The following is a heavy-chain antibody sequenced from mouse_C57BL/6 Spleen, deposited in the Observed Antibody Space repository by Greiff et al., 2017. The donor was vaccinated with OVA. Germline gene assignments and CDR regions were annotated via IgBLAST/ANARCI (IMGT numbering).Heavy chain of an antibody. D-gene: IGHD2-4*01. CDR3: ARDYDYDLYYAMDY. Sequence: EVKLMESGGGLVKPGGSLKLSCAASGFTFSDYGMHWVRQAPEKGLEWVAYISSGSSTIYYADTVKGRFTISRDNAKNTLFLQMTSLRSEDTAMYYCARDYDYDLYYAMDYWGQGTSVTVSS. CDR1: GFTFSDYG. V-gene: IGHV5-17*01. CDR2: ISSGSSTI. J-gene: IGHJ4*01.